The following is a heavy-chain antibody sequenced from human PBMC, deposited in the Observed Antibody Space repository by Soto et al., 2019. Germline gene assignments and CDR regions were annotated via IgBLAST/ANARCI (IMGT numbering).Heavy chain of an antibody. J-gene: IGHJ6*02. CDR1: GYTLSRSG. V-gene: IGHV1-3*01. CDR2: INAGNGKT. CDR3: ASTRDYYYGMDV. Sequence: QVQLVQSGAEVKKPGASVKVSCKASGYTLSRSGIHWVRQAPGQRLEWMGWINAGNGKTKYSQKLQGRVTITRDTSASTAYMELSSLRSEDTAVYYCASTRDYYYGMDVWGQGTTVTVSS.